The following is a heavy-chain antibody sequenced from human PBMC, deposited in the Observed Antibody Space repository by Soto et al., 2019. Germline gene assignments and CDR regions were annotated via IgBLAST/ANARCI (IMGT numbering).Heavy chain of an antibody. Sequence: QVQLQESGPGLVKPSQTLSLTCTVSGGSISSGGYYWSWIRQHPGKGPEWIGYIYYSGSTYYNPSLKSRVTISVDTSKNQFSLKLSSVTAADTAVYYCAVSGSGSYYARFDYWGQGTLVTVSS. CDR2: IYYSGST. J-gene: IGHJ4*02. D-gene: IGHD3-10*01. CDR3: AVSGSGSYYARFDY. V-gene: IGHV4-31*03. CDR1: GGSISSGGYY.